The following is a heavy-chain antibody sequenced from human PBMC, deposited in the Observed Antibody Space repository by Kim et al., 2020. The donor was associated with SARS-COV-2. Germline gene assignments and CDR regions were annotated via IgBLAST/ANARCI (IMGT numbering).Heavy chain of an antibody. CDR3: ARDHGSDPDY. CDR2: ISAYSGHT. Sequence: ASVKVSCKASGYTFTIYGISWVRQAPGQGPEWMGWISAYSGHTIYAQKFQGRVTMTTDSATSTAYMELTSLISDDTAMYYCARDHGSDPDYWGQGTRVTV. V-gene: IGHV1-18*01. CDR1: GYTFTIYG. J-gene: IGHJ4*02. D-gene: IGHD3-16*02.